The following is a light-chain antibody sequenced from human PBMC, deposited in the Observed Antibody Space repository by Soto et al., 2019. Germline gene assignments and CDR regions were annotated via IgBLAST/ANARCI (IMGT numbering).Light chain of an antibody. J-gene: IGKJ1*01. V-gene: IGKV4-1*01. CDR2: WAS. CDR3: QQYYTAWT. CDR1: QNLLYSSNNKIY. Sequence: DIVMTQSPESLALSLGERATINCRSSQNLLYSSNNKIYPSWYQQKRGQPPRLLFYWASTRESGLPERFSTSASGTDFTLTISSLQAEDVAVYYCQQYYTAWTFGQGTRVEL.